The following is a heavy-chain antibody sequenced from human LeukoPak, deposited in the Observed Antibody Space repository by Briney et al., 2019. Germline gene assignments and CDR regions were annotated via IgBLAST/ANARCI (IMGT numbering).Heavy chain of an antibody. CDR3: ARAPLRGFGELAFDY. CDR2: IYHSGST. D-gene: IGHD3-10*01. J-gene: IGHJ4*02. CDR1: GGSISSGGYS. Sequence: NTSQTLSLTCAVFGGSISSGGYSWSWLRQPPGKGLEWIGYIYHSGSTYYNPSLKSRVTISVDRSKNQFSLKLSSVTAADTAVYYCARAPLRGFGELAFDYWGQGTLVTVSS. V-gene: IGHV4-30-2*01.